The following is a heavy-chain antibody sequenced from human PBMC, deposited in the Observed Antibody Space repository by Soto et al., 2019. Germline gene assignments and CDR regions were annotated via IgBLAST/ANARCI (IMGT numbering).Heavy chain of an antibody. CDR2: IIPILGIA. V-gene: IGHV1-69*04. Sequence: QVQLVQSGAEVKKPGSSVKVSCKASGGTFSSYPISWVRQAPGQGLEWMGRIIPILGIANYAQKFQGRVTITADKSTSTAYMELSSLRSEDTAVYYCARDRDSVWFDPWGQGTLVTVSS. J-gene: IGHJ5*02. CDR1: GGTFSSYP. CDR3: ARDRDSVWFDP.